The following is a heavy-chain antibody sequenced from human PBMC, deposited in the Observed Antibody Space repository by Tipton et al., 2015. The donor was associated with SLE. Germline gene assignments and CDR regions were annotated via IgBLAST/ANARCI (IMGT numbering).Heavy chain of an antibody. V-gene: IGHV3-33*06. D-gene: IGHD6-13*01. CDR1: GFTFSTSG. CDR3: AKDLYNPGIAAA. Sequence: SLRLSCGASGFTFSTSGMHWVRQAPGKGLEWVAVIWSDGRTRYYGDSVKGRFTISRDNSMDTLYLQMNSLSADDTAVYYCAKDLYNPGIAAAWGQGTLVTVSP. J-gene: IGHJ5*02. CDR2: IWSDGRTR.